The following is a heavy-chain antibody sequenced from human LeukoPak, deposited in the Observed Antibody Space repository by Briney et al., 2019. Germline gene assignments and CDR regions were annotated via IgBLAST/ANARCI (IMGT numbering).Heavy chain of an antibody. Sequence: SETLSLTCTVSGGSISSYYWSWIRQPAGKGLGWIGRIYTSGSTNYNPSLKSRVTMSVDTSKNQFSLKLSSVTAADTAVYYCAEKAHQPNYHEMDGMDVWGQGTTVTVSS. J-gene: IGHJ6*02. CDR2: IYTSGST. V-gene: IGHV4-4*07. CDR1: GGSISSYY. D-gene: IGHD3-22*01. CDR3: AEKAHQPNYHEMDGMDV.